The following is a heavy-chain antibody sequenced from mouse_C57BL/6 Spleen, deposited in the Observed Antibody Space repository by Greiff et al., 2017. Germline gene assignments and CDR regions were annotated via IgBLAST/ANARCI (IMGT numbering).Heavy chain of an antibody. V-gene: IGHV1-7*01. CDR1: GYTFTSYW. Sequence: QVQLQQSGAELAKPGASVKLSCKASGYTFTSYWMHWVKQRPGQGLEWIGYINPSSGYTKYNQKFKDKATLTADKSSSTAYMQLSSLTYEDSAVYYCAIGGSSYEDYFDYWGQGTTLTVSS. CDR3: AIGGSSYEDYFDY. D-gene: IGHD1-1*01. J-gene: IGHJ2*01. CDR2: INPSSGYT.